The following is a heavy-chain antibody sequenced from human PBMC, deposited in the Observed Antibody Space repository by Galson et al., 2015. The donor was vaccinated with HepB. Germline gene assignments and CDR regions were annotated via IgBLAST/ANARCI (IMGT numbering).Heavy chain of an antibody. D-gene: IGHD2-2*01. Sequence: SLRLSCAASGFTFSSYWMSWVRQAPGKGLEWVANIKQNGSEKYYADSVKGRFTISRDNAKNSLYLQMNSLRAEDTAVYYCARDVVPAAISIDAFDIWGQGTMVTVSS. CDR2: IKQNGSEK. CDR1: GFTFSSYW. J-gene: IGHJ3*02. V-gene: IGHV3-7*03. CDR3: ARDVVPAAISIDAFDI.